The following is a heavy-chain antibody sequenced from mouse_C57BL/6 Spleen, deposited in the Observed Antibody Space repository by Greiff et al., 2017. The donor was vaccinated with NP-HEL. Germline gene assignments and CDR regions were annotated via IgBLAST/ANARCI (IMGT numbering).Heavy chain of an antibody. J-gene: IGHJ3*01. D-gene: IGHD1-1*01. V-gene: IGHV1-82*01. Sequence: VMLVESGPELVKPGASVKISCKASGYAFSSSWMNWVKQRPGKGLEWIGRIYPGDGDTNYNGKFKGKATLTADKSSSTAYMQLSSLTSEDSAVYFCARSGGSSLWFAYWGQGTLVTVSA. CDR1: GYAFSSSW. CDR2: IYPGDGDT. CDR3: ARSGGSSLWFAY.